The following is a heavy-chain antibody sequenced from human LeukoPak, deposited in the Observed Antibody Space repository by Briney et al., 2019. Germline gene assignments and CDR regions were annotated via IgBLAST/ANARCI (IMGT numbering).Heavy chain of an antibody. J-gene: IGHJ4*02. D-gene: IGHD6-19*01. Sequence: SQTLSLTCTVSGGSISSGSYYWSWIRQPPGKGLEWIGYIYYSGSTNYNPSLKSRVTISVDTSKNQFSLKLSSVTAADTAVYYCARTAVAPSLYYFDYWGQGTLVTVSS. CDR1: GGSISSGSYY. V-gene: IGHV4-61*01. CDR2: IYYSGST. CDR3: ARTAVAPSLYYFDY.